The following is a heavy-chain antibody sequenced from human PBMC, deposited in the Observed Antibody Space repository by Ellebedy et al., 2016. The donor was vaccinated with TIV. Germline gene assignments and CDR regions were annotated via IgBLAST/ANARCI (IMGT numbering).Heavy chain of an antibody. J-gene: IGHJ1*01. CDR2: IPSDGSNK. Sequence: PGGSLRLSCAASGLTFSSYFMHWVRQAPGKGLEWVAVIPSDGSNKTYGDSVKGRFTISRDNSKNTLYLEMKRLRVDDTAVYYCADMFQSWGQGTLVTVSS. V-gene: IGHV3-30-3*01. D-gene: IGHD3-10*02. CDR3: ADMFQS. CDR1: GLTFSSYF.